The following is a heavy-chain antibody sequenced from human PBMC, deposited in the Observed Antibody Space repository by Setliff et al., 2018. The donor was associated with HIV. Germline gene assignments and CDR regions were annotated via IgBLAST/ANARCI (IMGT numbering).Heavy chain of an antibody. J-gene: IGHJ6*04. D-gene: IGHD1-26*01. Sequence: GGSLRLSCAAYGFTFNDYAMHWVRQPPGKGLEWVSGITWNSDNTYYADSVKGRFTISRDNAKNSVYLQMTSLRPEDTAFYCCVKDGTLIGRYYQFFDAWGKGIMVTVSS. V-gene: IGHV3-9*01. CDR2: ITWNSDNT. CDR3: VKDGTLIGRYYQFFDA. CDR1: GFTFNDYA.